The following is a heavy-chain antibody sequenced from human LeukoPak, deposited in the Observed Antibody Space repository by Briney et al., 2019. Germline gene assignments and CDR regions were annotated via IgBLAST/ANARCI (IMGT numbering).Heavy chain of an antibody. V-gene: IGHV1-69*04. J-gene: IGHJ4*02. Sequence: SVNVSCKASGYTFTSYGISWVRQAPGQGREWVGRVIPILDTANYAQKFQGRVTITADKSTSTAYMELSSLRSEDTAVYFCARPQMATIRSLGDFWGQGTLVTVSS. CDR3: ARPQMATIRSLGDF. D-gene: IGHD5-24*01. CDR1: GYTFTSYG. CDR2: VIPILDTA.